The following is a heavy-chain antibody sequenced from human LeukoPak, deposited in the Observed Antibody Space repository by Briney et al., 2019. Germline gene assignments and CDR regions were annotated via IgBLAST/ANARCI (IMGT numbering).Heavy chain of an antibody. D-gene: IGHD3-10*01. J-gene: IGHJ4*02. V-gene: IGHV1-69*05. CDR3: ARARITMVRGVITHFDY. CDR2: IIPIFGTA. CDR1: GGTFSSYA. Sequence: SVKVSCKASGGTFSSYAISWVRQAPAQGLEWMGGIIPIFGTANYAQKLQGRVTMTTDTSTSTAYMELRSLRSDDTAVYYCARARITMVRGVITHFDYWGQGTLVTVSS.